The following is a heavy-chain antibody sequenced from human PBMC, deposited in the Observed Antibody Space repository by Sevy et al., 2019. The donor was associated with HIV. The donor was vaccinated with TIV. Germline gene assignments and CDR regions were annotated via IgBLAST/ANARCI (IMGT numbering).Heavy chain of an antibody. CDR3: ARENTAMVYFDY. CDR2: INHSGST. CDR1: GGSFSGYY. Sequence: SETLSLTCVVYGGSFSGYYWSWIRQPPGKGLEWIGEINHSGSTNYNPSLKSRVTISVDTSKNQFSLKLRSVTAADTAKYSCARENTAMVYFDYWGQGTLVTVSS. J-gene: IGHJ4*02. D-gene: IGHD5-18*01. V-gene: IGHV4-34*01.